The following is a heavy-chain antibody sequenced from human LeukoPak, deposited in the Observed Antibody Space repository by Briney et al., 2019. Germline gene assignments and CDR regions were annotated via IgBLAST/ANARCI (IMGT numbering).Heavy chain of an antibody. CDR3: AREGPLREDAYDI. CDR2: INPNSGGT. J-gene: IGHJ3*02. V-gene: IGHV1-2*02. Sequence: ASVKVSCKASGYNFNIHYIHWVRQAPGQGPEWMGWINPNSGGTKYSQKFEGRVTMTRDTSSSSAYLELSSLRSDDTAVYYCAREGPLREDAYDIWGQGTLVHVSS. CDR1: GYNFNIHY.